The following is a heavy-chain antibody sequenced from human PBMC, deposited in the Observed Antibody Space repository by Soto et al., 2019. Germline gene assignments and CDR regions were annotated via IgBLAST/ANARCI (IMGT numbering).Heavy chain of an antibody. CDR3: ARAFYGGATRWSWFDP. J-gene: IGHJ5*02. V-gene: IGHV4-34*01. CDR1: GGSFSVYY. CDR2: INHSGST. Sequence: PSETLSLTCAVYGGSFSVYYWSWIRHPPGKGLEWIGEINHSGSTNYNPSLKSRVTISVDTSKNQFSLKLSSVTAADTAVYYCARAFYGGATRWSWFDPWGQGTLVTVSS. D-gene: IGHD1-26*01.